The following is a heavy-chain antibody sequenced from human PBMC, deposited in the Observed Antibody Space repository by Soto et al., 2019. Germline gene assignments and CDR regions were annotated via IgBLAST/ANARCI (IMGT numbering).Heavy chain of an antibody. CDR3: ARAMDWNYQPFDY. CDR2: ISSSSSTI. V-gene: IGHV3-48*02. CDR1: GFTFSSYS. J-gene: IGHJ4*02. Sequence: EVQLVESGGGLVQPGGSLRLSCAASGFTFSSYSMNWVRQAPGKGLEWVSYISSSSSTIYYADSVKGRFTISRDNAKNSLYLHMNSLRDEDAAVYYFARAMDWNYQPFDYWGQGTLVTVSS. D-gene: IGHD1-7*01.